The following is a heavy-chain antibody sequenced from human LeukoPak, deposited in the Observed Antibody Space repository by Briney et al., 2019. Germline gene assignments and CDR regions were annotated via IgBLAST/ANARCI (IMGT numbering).Heavy chain of an antibody. CDR1: GGSISNSNYY. J-gene: IGHJ4*02. Sequence: PSETLSLTCTVSGGSISNSNYYCGWVRQPPGKGLEWIVTIYYSGNTYYTPSLKSRVTISVDTSKNQFSLRLSSVTAADTAVYFCMRHEEEDGYNAKPFDFWGQGTLVTVSS. V-gene: IGHV4-39*01. CDR3: MRHEEEDGYNAKPFDF. D-gene: IGHD5-24*01. CDR2: IYYSGNT.